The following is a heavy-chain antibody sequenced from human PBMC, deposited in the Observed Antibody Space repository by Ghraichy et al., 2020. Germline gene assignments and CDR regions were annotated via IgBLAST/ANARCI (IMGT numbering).Heavy chain of an antibody. J-gene: IGHJ4*02. Sequence: SVKVSCKASGFTFTSSAVQWVRQARGQRLEWIGWIVVGSGNTNYAQKFQERVTITRDMSTSTAYMELSSLRSEDTAVYYCAANIVIVPAADIWGQGTLVTVSS. CDR1: GFTFTSSA. V-gene: IGHV1-58*01. CDR2: IVVGSGNT. CDR3: AANIVIVPAADI. D-gene: IGHD2-2*01.